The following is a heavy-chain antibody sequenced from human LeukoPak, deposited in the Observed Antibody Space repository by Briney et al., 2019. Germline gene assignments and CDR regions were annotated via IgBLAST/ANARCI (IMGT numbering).Heavy chain of an antibody. D-gene: IGHD2-15*01. CDR2: MSYDGTNK. CDR1: GFTFSTYG. J-gene: IGHJ4*02. Sequence: GGSLRLSCAASGFTFSTYGMHWVRQAPGKGLEWVAVMSYDGTNKYYADFVKGRFTISRDTSKNTLYLQMNSLRVEDTAIYYCAKGRGYCTGGSCYSDYWGQGTLVTVSS. V-gene: IGHV3-30*18. CDR3: AKGRGYCTGGSCYSDY.